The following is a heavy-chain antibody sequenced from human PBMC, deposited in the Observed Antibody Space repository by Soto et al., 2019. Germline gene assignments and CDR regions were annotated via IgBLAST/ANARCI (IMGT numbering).Heavy chain of an antibody. CDR1: GGTFNSYG. J-gene: IGHJ4*02. Sequence: QAHLAQSGDEVKKPGSSVTVSCKASGGTFNSYGISWVRQAPGQGLDWMGVIIPLYGTVNYAQKFQGRVSITEDKSTSTAYMDLNSLRSDDTAVYYCARVRVIRGVIPSHFGLWGQGTQVTVSS. V-gene: IGHV1-69*06. CDR2: IIPLYGTV. D-gene: IGHD3-10*01. CDR3: ARVRVIRGVIPSHFGL.